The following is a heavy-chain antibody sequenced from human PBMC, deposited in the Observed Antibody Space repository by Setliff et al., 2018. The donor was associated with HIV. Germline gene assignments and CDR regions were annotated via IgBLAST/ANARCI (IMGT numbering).Heavy chain of an antibody. CDR2: ISASNGYT. J-gene: IGHJ5*02. Sequence: GPVKVSCKASGYTFSSYGISWVRQAPGQGLEWMGWISASNGYTDYAQKFRDRVTLTTDTSTSTAYMELRSLTSDDTAVYYCARGYCGGGICYSPNWLDPWGQGTLVTVSS. D-gene: IGHD2-15*01. CDR3: ARGYCGGGICYSPNWLDP. V-gene: IGHV1-18*01. CDR1: GYTFSSYG.